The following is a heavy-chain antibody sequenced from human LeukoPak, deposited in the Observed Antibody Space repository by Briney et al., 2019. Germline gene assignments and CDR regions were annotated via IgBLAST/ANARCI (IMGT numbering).Heavy chain of an antibody. J-gene: IGHJ4*02. CDR2: INPNSGGT. D-gene: IGHD5-18*01. CDR3: ARDRGYSYGSGLFDY. CDR1: GGTFSSYT. V-gene: IGHV1-2*02. Sequence: ASVKVSCKASGGTFSSYTISWVRQSPGQGLEWMGWINPNSGGTNYAQKFQGRVTMTRDTSISTAYMELSRLRSDDTAVYYCARDRGYSYGSGLFDYWGQGTLVTVSS.